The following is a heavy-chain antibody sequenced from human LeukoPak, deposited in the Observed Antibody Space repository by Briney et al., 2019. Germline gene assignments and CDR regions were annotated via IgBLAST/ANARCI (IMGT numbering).Heavy chain of an antibody. V-gene: IGHV1-69*13. Sequence: ASVKVSCKASGYTFSSYAISWVRQAPGQGLEWMGGIIPIFDTGNYAQKFQGRLTITADESTSTAYMELSSLRSEDTAVYYCAGTYYYDSSGYYFDYWGQGTLVTVSS. CDR1: GYTFSSYA. J-gene: IGHJ4*02. CDR2: IIPIFDTG. D-gene: IGHD3-22*01. CDR3: AGTYYYDSSGYYFDY.